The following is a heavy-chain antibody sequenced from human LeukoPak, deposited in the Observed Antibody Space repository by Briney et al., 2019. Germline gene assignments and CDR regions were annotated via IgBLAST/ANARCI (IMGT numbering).Heavy chain of an antibody. D-gene: IGHD2-8*02. CDR2: ISGSGGST. J-gene: IGHJ4*02. CDR1: GFTFSSYA. V-gene: IGHV3-23*01. Sequence: GALRLSCAASGFTFSSYAMSWVRRAPGKGLEWVSAISGSGGSTYYADSVKGRFTISRDNSKNTLYLQMNSLRAEDTAIYYCATYRQVLLPFESWGQGTLVTVSS. CDR3: ATYRQVLLPFES.